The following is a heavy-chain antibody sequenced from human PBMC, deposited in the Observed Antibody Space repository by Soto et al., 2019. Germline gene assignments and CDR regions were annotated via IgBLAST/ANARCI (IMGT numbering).Heavy chain of an antibody. D-gene: IGHD3-22*01. J-gene: IGHJ4*02. CDR2: INHSGST. Sequence: SETLSLTCRVSDGSMNSDSSYWGWIRQPPGKGLEWIGVINHSGSTYHNLPLKGRVTMSVDASRNQFSLKLTSMTAADTAVYYCARLGGYVSVGYYYLWDSWGQGTLVTVSS. CDR1: DGSMNSDSSY. CDR3: ARLGGYVSVGYYYLWDS. V-gene: IGHV4-39*01.